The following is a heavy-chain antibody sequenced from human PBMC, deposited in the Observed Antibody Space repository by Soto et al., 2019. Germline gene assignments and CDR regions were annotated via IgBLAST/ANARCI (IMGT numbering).Heavy chain of an antibody. CDR3: ARAPVLRFLEWFPENWFDP. Sequence: PGGSLRLSCAASGFTFSSYSMNWVRQAPGKGLEWVSSISSSSSYIYYADSVKGRFTISRDNAKNSLYLQMNSLRAEDTAVYYCARAPVLRFLEWFPENWFDPWGQGTLVTVSS. V-gene: IGHV3-21*01. CDR2: ISSSSSYI. J-gene: IGHJ5*02. D-gene: IGHD3-3*01. CDR1: GFTFSSYS.